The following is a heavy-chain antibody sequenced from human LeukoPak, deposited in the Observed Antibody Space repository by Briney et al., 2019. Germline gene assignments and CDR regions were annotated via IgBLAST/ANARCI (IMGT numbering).Heavy chain of an antibody. Sequence: SETLSLTCTVSGGSISSYYWSWIRQPPGKGLEWIGYIYYSGSTNYNPSLKSRVTISVDTSKNQFSLKLSSVTAADTAVYYCARDRSDGAAGDYRGQGTLVTVSS. CDR2: IYYSGST. V-gene: IGHV4-59*01. CDR3: ARDRSDGAAGDY. D-gene: IGHD6-13*01. CDR1: GGSISSYY. J-gene: IGHJ4*02.